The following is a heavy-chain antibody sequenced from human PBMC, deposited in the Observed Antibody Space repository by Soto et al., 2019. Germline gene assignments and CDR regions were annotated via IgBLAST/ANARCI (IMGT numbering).Heavy chain of an antibody. CDR2: IYYSGST. CDR3: ARALPGGSGSYYPFFFDS. J-gene: IGHJ4*02. CDR1: GGSIRSGGYY. D-gene: IGHD3-10*01. V-gene: IGHV4-31*03. Sequence: PSETLSLTCTVSGGSIRSGGYYWSWIRQHPGKGLEWIGYIYYSGSTYYNPSLKSRVTISVDTSKNQFSLKLSSVTAAATAVYSCARALPGGSGSYYPFFFDSWGQGTLVTVSS.